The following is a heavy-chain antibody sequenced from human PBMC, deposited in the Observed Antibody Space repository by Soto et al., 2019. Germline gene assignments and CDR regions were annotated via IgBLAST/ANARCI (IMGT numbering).Heavy chain of an antibody. V-gene: IGHV1-8*01. J-gene: IGHJ5*02. D-gene: IGHD2-15*01. Sequence: QVQLVQSGAEVKKPGASVKVSCKASGYTFTSYDINWVRQATGQGLEWMGWMNPNSGNTGYAQKFQGRVTMTRNTSISTAYMELSSLRSEDTAVYYCARSRTISAPVPRYCSGGSCYRANWFDPWGQGTLVTVSS. CDR3: ARSRTISAPVPRYCSGGSCYRANWFDP. CDR1: GYTFTSYD. CDR2: MNPNSGNT.